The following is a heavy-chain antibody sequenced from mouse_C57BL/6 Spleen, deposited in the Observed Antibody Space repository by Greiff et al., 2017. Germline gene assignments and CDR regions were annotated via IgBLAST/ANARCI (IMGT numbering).Heavy chain of an antibody. CDR2: IYPGDGDT. Sequence: QVQLQQSGAELVKPGASVKISCKASGYAFSSYWMNWVKQRPGKGLEWIGQIYPGDGDTNYNGKFKGKATLTADKSSSTAYMQLSSLTSEDSAVYFCAREKDGLGRVEDYAMDYWGQGTSVTVSS. D-gene: IGHD4-1*01. CDR1: GYAFSSYW. J-gene: IGHJ4*01. CDR3: AREKDGLGRVEDYAMDY. V-gene: IGHV1-80*01.